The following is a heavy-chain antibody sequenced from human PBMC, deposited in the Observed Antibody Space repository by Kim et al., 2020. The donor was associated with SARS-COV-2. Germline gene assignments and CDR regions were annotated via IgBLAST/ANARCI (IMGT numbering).Heavy chain of an antibody. J-gene: IGHJ6*03. Sequence: DSVEGRFTISSDNSKNTLYLQMTSLRAEDTAVYYCARDLPVSAAVTDYMDVWGKGTTVTVSS. CDR3: ARDLPVSAAVTDYMDV. V-gene: IGHV3-30*07. D-gene: IGHD2-2*01.